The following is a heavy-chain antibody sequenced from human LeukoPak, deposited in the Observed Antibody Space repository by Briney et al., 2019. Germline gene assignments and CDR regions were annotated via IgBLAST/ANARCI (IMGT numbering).Heavy chain of an antibody. V-gene: IGHV3-23*01. J-gene: IGHJ4*02. CDR2: ISGSGGST. D-gene: IGHD3-9*01. Sequence: PGGSLRLSCAASGLTFSKYAMSWVRQAPGKGLEWVSTISGSGGSTYYADSVKGRFTISRDNSKNTVYLQLSSLRPEDTAVYYCAKARVTTGYYMQVDYWGQGTLVTVSS. CDR1: GLTFSKYA. CDR3: AKARVTTGYYMQVDY.